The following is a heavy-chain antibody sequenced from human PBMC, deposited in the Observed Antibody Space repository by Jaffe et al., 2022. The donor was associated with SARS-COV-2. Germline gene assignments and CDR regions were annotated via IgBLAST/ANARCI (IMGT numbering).Heavy chain of an antibody. V-gene: IGHV2-70*01. CDR2: IDWDDDK. J-gene: IGHJ3*02. CDR1: GFSLSTSGMC. CDR3: ARAYYDSRLSDAFDI. Sequence: QVTLRESGPALVKPTQTLTLTCTFSGFSLSTSGMCVSWIRQPPGKALEWLALIDWDDDKYYSTSLKTRLTISKDTSKNQVVLTMTNMDPVDTATYYCARAYYDSRLSDAFDIWGQGTMVTVSS. D-gene: IGHD3-22*01.